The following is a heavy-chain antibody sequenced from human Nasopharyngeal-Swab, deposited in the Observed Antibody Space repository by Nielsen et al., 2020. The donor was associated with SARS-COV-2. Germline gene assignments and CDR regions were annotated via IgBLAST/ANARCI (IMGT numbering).Heavy chain of an antibody. D-gene: IGHD3-3*01. Sequence: WVRQAPGQRLEWMGWINAGNGNTKYSQKFQGRVTITRDTSASTAYMELSSLRSEDTAVYYCASSPYVMIFGVDERGQDYYYYMDVWGKGTTVTVSS. CDR3: ASSPYVMIFGVDERGQDYYYYMDV. CDR2: INAGNGNT. J-gene: IGHJ6*03. V-gene: IGHV1-3*01.